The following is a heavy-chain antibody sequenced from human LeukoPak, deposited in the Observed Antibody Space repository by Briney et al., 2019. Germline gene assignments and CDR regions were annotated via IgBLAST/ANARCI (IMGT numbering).Heavy chain of an antibody. J-gene: IGHJ1*01. Sequence: SETLSLTCAVYGGSFSGYYWSWIRQPPGKGLERIGEVNHSGSTNYNPSLKSRVSISVYTSKNQFSLKLSSVPAADTAVYYCARGPTYYYHSSGYSFFFQHWGQGTLVTVSS. CDR3: ARGPTYYYHSSGYSFFFQH. CDR2: VNHSGST. D-gene: IGHD3-22*01. CDR1: GGSFSGYY. V-gene: IGHV4-34*01.